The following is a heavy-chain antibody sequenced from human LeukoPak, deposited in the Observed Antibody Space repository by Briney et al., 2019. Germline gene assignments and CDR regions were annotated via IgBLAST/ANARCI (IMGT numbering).Heavy chain of an antibody. J-gene: IGHJ5*01. D-gene: IGHD1-14*01. V-gene: IGHV4-39*01. CDR1: GGSINSTIHH. CDR3: ASQHNGFDS. Sequence: SETLSLTCTVSGGSINSTIHHWGWIRQPPGKGLEWIGSIYYLGGTLYNPSLKSRVTIYVGMSKNQFSLTVNSVTAEDTAVYYCASQHNGFDSWGQGTLVTVSS. CDR2: IYYLGGT.